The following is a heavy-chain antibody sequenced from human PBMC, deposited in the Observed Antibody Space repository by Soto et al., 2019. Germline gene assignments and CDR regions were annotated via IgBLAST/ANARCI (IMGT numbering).Heavy chain of an antibody. D-gene: IGHD2-15*01. CDR2: TDPSDSHA. J-gene: IGHJ6*02. CDR1: GYTFTNYW. Sequence: GESLKISCKASGYTFTNYWITWMRQIPGKCLEWMGRTDPSDSHANYSPSFGGHVTFSVDKSTNTAYWQWSSLSPSDTATYYCGRPVAFYYYGMAVWVQGRTVTVSS. V-gene: IGHV5-10-1*01. CDR3: GRPVAFYYYGMAV.